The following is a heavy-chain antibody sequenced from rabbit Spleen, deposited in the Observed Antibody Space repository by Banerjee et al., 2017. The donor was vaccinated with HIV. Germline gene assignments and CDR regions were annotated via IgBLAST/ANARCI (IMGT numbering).Heavy chain of an antibody. CDR2: IDPIFGST. Sequence: QEQLVESGGGLVQPGGSQKLSCKASGFDLSRYGVSWVRQVPGKGLEWIGYIDPIFGSTYYASWVNGRFTISSHNAQNTLYLQLNSLTAADTATYFCARDQAGYAGYGYSTLDLWGQGTLVTVS. J-gene: IGHJ4*01. D-gene: IGHD8-1*01. CDR1: GFDLSRYG. CDR3: ARDQAGYAGYGYSTLDL. V-gene: IGHV1S47*01.